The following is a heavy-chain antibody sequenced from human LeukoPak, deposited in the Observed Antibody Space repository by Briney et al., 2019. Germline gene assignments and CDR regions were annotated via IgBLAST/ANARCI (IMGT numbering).Heavy chain of an antibody. Sequence: SETLSLTCTVSGDSITSSNFYWSWIRQPAGKGLEWIGRVYGSGNTNYSPSLRSRVTISIDTSKNQFSLKMNSVTAADTAVYYCARGWGSTSSNYFDPWGQGTLVTVSS. CDR1: GDSITSSNFY. D-gene: IGHD2-2*01. V-gene: IGHV4-61*02. CDR3: ARGWGSTSSNYFDP. J-gene: IGHJ5*02. CDR2: VYGSGNT.